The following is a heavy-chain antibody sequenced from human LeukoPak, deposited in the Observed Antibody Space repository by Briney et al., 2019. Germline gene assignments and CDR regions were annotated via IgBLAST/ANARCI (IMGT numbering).Heavy chain of an antibody. D-gene: IGHD3-22*01. CDR1: GYTFTGYY. Sequence: ASVKVSCKASGYTFTGYYMHWVRQAPGQGLEWMGRIIPILGIANYAQKFQGRVTITADKSTSTAYMELSSLRSEDTAVYYCAIGGYYYGSSGYGYWGQGTLVTVSS. CDR3: AIGGYYYGSSGYGY. J-gene: IGHJ4*02. CDR2: IIPILGIA. V-gene: IGHV1-69*04.